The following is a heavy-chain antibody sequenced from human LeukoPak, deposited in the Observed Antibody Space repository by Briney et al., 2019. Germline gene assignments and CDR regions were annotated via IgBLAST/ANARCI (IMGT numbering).Heavy chain of an antibody. J-gene: IGHJ3*02. Sequence: EGSLRLSCAASGFTFSSYGMSWVRQAPGKGLEWVANIKQDGSEKYYVDSVKGRFTISRDNAKNSLYLQMNSLRAEDTAVYYCARRRGVGRYCSGGSCYSIGDAFDIWGQGTMVTVSS. CDR3: ARRRGVGRYCSGGSCYSIGDAFDI. CDR1: GFTFSSYG. CDR2: IKQDGSEK. V-gene: IGHV3-7*01. D-gene: IGHD2-15*01.